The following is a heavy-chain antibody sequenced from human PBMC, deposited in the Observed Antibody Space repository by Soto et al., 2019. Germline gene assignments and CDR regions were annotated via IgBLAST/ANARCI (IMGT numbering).Heavy chain of an antibody. D-gene: IGHD1-26*01. CDR1: GFPFNNAG. V-gene: IGHV3-15*07. CDR2: VKSKADGGSG. Sequence: GGSLILSCAAAGFPFNNAGINWVRQDPGKGLEWVGRVKSKADGGSGDYAAPVKGRFVVSRDDSKDIVYLQMSSLKIEDTGVYYCTTDSRTTLPEIRFDYWGHGTQVTVSS. CDR3: TTDSRTTLPEIRFDY. J-gene: IGHJ4*01.